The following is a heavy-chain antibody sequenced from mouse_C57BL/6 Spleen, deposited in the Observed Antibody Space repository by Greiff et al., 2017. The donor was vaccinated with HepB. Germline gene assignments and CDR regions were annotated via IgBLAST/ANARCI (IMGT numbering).Heavy chain of an antibody. CDR1: GYTFTDYE. D-gene: IGHD2-4*01. CDR3: TRSDYDVGGY. CDR2: IDPETGGT. Sequence: VQLQQSGAELVRPGASVTLSCKASGYTFTDYEMHWVKQTPVHGLEWIGAIDPETGGTAYNQKFKGKAILTADKSSSTAYMELRSLTSEASAVYYCTRSDYDVGGYWGQGTTLTVSS. J-gene: IGHJ2*01. V-gene: IGHV1-15*01.